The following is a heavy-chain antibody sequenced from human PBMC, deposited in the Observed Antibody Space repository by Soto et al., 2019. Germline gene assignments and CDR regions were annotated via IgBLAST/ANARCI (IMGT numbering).Heavy chain of an antibody. D-gene: IGHD2-2*01. V-gene: IGHV5-10-1*01. CDR3: PSSPRGYCSSTSCRELGNYYGMDV. J-gene: IGHJ6*02. Sequence: PGESLKISCKGSGYSFTSYWISWVRQMPGKGLEWMGRIDPSDSYTNYSPSFQGHVTISADKSISTAYLQWSSLKASDTAMYYCPSSPRGYCSSTSCRELGNYYGMDVWGQGTTVTVSS. CDR1: GYSFTSYW. CDR2: IDPSDSYT.